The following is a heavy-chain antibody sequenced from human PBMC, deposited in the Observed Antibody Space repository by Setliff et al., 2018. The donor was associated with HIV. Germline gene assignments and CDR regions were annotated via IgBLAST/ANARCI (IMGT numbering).Heavy chain of an antibody. CDR3: ARFSSVYAAIDN. D-gene: IGHD2-2*01. CDR2: IHPGNDNR. V-gene: IGHV1-3*01. CDR1: GYTFNSYL. Sequence: ASVKVSCKASGYTFNSYLVYWVRQAPGQRLEWMGWIHPGNDNREYSQRFQGGLTMTRDTSASMVYMELNSLTSEDTAVYFCARFSSVYAAIDNWGQGTLVTVSS. J-gene: IGHJ4*02.